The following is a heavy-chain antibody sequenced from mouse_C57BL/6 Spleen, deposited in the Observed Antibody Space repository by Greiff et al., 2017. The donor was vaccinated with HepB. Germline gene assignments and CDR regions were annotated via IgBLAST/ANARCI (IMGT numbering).Heavy chain of an antibody. CDR2: INYDGSST. V-gene: IGHV5-16*01. Sequence: VQLKESEGGLVQPGSSMKLSCTASGFTFSDYYMAWVRQVPEKGLEWVANINYDGSSTYYLDSLKSRFIISRDNAKNILYLQMSSLKSEDTATYYCARGYYEFAYWGQGTLVTVSA. D-gene: IGHD1-1*01. CDR3: ARGYYEFAY. CDR1: GFTFSDYY. J-gene: IGHJ3*01.